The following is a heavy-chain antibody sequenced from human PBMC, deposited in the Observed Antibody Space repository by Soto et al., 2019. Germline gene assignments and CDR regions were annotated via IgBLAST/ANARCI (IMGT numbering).Heavy chain of an antibody. CDR2: INPNGGAT. D-gene: IGHD2-21*01. CDR1: GYSFSSCY. J-gene: IGHJ4*02. CDR3: ARIYDAPDH. V-gene: IGHV1-46*01. Sequence: ASVKVSCKASGYSFSSCYMIWVRQAPGQGLESMGIINPNGGATTYAQKFQGRVTVTRDTSTSTVYMELSSLRSEDTAVYYCARIYDAPDHWGQGTLVTVSS.